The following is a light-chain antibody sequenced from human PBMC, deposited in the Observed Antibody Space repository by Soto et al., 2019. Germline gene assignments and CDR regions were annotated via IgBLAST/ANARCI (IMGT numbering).Light chain of an antibody. CDR3: RHDGSSVTWT. Sequence: EVVLTQSPGTLSLSPGERATLSCRASQSVTSSYLAWYQQKPGQAPRLLIYAASSRATGIPDRFSGSGSGTDFTLSISRLESEEFAVYYCRHDGSSVTWTVGQGTKAEIK. V-gene: IGKV3-20*01. CDR1: QSVTSSY. J-gene: IGKJ1*01. CDR2: AAS.